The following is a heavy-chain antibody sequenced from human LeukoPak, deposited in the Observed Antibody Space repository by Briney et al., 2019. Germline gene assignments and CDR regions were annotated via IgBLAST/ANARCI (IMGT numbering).Heavy chain of an antibody. D-gene: IGHD3-10*01. CDR3: AVLGSGSDY. Sequence: GGSLRLSCAASGFTFSSYGMHWVRQAPGKGLEWVAVISYDGNNKYYADSVKGRFTISRDNSKNTLYLQMDSLRAEDTAVYYCAVLGSGSDYWGQGTLVTVSS. CDR1: GFTFSSYG. J-gene: IGHJ4*02. V-gene: IGHV3-30*03. CDR2: ISYDGNNK.